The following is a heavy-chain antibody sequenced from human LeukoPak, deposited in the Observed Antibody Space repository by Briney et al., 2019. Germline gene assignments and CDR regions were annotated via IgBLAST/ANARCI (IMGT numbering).Heavy chain of an antibody. J-gene: IGHJ6*03. V-gene: IGHV1-69*13. CDR1: GGTFSSYA. D-gene: IGHD3-10*01. CDR3: ARVPAPPAYYYGSGSDYYYYYMDV. Sequence: ASVKVSCKASGGTFSSYAISWVRQAPGQGLEWMGGIIPIFGTANYAQKFQGRVTITADESTSTAYMELSSLRSEDTAVYYCARVPAPPAYYYGSGSDYYYYYMDVWGKGTTVTVSS. CDR2: IIPIFGTA.